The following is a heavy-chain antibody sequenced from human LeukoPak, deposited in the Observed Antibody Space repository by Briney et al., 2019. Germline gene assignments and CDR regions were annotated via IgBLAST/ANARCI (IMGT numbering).Heavy chain of an antibody. CDR2: IYYSGST. V-gene: IGHV4-59*01. CDR1: GGSISSYY. CDR3: ARVVTGPGWPWFDP. Sequence: ASETLSLTCTVSGGSISSYYWSWIRQPPGKGLEWIGYIYYSGSTNYNPSLKSRVTISVDTSKNQFSLKLSSVTAADTAVYYCARVVTGPGWPWFDPWGQGTLVTVSS. D-gene: IGHD5-18*01. J-gene: IGHJ5*02.